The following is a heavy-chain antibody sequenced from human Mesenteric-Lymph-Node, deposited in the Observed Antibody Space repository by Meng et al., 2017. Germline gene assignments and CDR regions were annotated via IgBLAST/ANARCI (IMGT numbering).Heavy chain of an antibody. V-gene: IGHV4-38-2*01. D-gene: IGHD1-26*01. CDR2: IYHSGST. J-gene: IGHJ5*02. CDR3: ARQQIGSYFWLNWFDP. Sequence: SETLSLTCAVSGYSISSGYYWGWIRQPPGKGLEWIGSIYHSGSTYYNPSLKSRVTISVDTSKNQFSLKLSSVTAADTAVYYCARQQIGSYFWLNWFDPWGQGTLVTFSS. CDR1: GYSISSGYY.